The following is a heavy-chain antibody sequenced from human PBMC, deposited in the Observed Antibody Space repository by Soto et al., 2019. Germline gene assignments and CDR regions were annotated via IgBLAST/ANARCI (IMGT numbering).Heavy chain of an antibody. CDR2: ISAYNGNT. CDR1: GYTFTSYG. Sequence: GASVKVSCKASGYTFTSYGISWVRQAPGQGLEWMGWISAYNGNTNYAQKLQGRVTMTTDTSTSTAYMELRSLRSDDTAVYYCARELWMLSSSSSSAFDIWGQGTMVTVSS. V-gene: IGHV1-18*01. J-gene: IGHJ3*02. D-gene: IGHD6-6*01. CDR3: ARELWMLSSSSSSAFDI.